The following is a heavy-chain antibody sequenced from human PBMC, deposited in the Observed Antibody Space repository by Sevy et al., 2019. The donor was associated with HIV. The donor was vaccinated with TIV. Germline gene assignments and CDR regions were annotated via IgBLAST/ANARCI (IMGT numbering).Heavy chain of an antibody. CDR2: IYYSGST. Sequence: SETLSLTCTVSGDSISSGDYYWSWIRQPPGKGLEWIGYIYYSGSTYYNPSLKSRVTISVDTSKNQFSLKLSSVTAADTAVYYCARTRGGTRGAYYYYGMDVWGQGTTVTVSS. V-gene: IGHV4-30-4*01. D-gene: IGHD3-10*01. CDR1: GDSISSGDYY. CDR3: ARTRGGTRGAYYYYGMDV. J-gene: IGHJ6*02.